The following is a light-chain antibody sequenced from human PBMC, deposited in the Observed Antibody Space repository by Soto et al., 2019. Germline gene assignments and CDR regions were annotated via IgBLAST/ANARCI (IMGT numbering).Light chain of an antibody. CDR1: QSVSSSY. V-gene: IGKV3-20*01. Sequence: EIVLTQSPGTLSLSPGERATLSCRASQSVSSSYLGWYQQKPSQAPRLLIYGASSRATGIPDRFSGSGSGTDFTLTISRLEPQDFAVYYCQQYGSSSYTFGQGTKLEIK. J-gene: IGKJ2*01. CDR2: GAS. CDR3: QQYGSSSYT.